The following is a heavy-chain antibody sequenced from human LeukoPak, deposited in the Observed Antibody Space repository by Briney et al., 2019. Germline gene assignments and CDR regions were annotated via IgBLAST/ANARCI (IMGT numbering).Heavy chain of an antibody. D-gene: IGHD3-10*01. CDR3: ARSGPYYYHYLDV. CDR2: VYHSGST. V-gene: IGHV4-38-2*02. Sequence: PSDTLSLTCTVSGYSITSGYYWVWIRQPPGKGLEWIGAVYHSGSTYYNPSLKSPVAISVDTSKNLFSLNLYSVTAADTAVYFCARSGPYYYHYLDVWGKGTTVTVSS. J-gene: IGHJ6*03. CDR1: GYSITSGYY.